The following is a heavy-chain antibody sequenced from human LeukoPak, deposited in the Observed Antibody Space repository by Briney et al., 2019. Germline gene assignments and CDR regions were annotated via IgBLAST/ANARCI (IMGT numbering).Heavy chain of an antibody. CDR2: ISYDGSNK. J-gene: IGHJ4*02. V-gene: IGHV3-30-3*01. CDR3: ARDQRTLYSSSWQIDY. CDR1: GFTFSSYA. D-gene: IGHD6-13*01. Sequence: GGSLRLSCAASGFTFSSYAMHWVRQAPGKGLEWVAVISYDGSNKYYADSVKGRFTISRDNSKNTLYLQMNSLRAEDTAVYYCARDQRTLYSSSWQIDYWGQGTLVTVSS.